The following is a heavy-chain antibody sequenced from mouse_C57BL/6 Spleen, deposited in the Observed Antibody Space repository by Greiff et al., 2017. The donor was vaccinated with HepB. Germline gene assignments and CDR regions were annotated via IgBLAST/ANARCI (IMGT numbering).Heavy chain of an antibody. D-gene: IGHD1-1*01. Sequence: VNVVESGAELVRPGTSVKMSCKASGYTFTNYWIGWAKQRTGHGLEWIGDIYPGGGYTNYNEKFKGKATLTADKSSSTAYMQFSSLSSEDSAIYYGAGAVNYGGYYAMDYWGQGTSVTVSS. V-gene: IGHV1-63*01. CDR3: AGAVNYGGYYAMDY. CDR2: IYPGGGYT. J-gene: IGHJ4*01. CDR1: GYTFTNYW.